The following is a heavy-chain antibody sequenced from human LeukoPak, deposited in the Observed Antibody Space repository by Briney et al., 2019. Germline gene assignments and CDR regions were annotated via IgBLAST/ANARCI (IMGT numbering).Heavy chain of an antibody. CDR1: GDSVSRFGGA. V-gene: IGHV6-1*01. D-gene: IGHD4-23*01. J-gene: IGHJ3*02. CDR2: AYYRSKWSN. CDR3: ARGSNSALDI. Sequence: SQTLSLTCAISGDSVSRFGGAWNWIRQSSSRGLEWLGRAYYRSKWSNDYAPSVRSRINIGPDTSQNQFSLQLNSVTPDDTAVYYCARGSNSALDIWGRGTMVTVSS.